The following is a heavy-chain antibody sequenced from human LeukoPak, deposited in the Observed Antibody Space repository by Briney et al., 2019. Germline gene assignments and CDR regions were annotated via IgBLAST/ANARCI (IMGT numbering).Heavy chain of an antibody. CDR3: ASVHFDFPYSSSWYTGNWFDP. CDR2: ISYDGSNK. J-gene: IGHJ5*02. D-gene: IGHD6-13*01. CDR1: GFTFSSYA. V-gene: IGHV3-30*04. Sequence: PGESLRLSSATSGFTFSSYAMHWVRQAPGKGLEWVAVISYDGSNKYYADSVKGRFTISRDNSKNTLYLQMNSLRAEDTAVYYCASVHFDFPYSSSWYTGNWFDPWGQGTLVTVSS.